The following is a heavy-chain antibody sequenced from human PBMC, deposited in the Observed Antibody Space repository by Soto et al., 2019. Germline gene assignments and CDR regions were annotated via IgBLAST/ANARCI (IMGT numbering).Heavy chain of an antibody. D-gene: IGHD3-16*01. Sequence: QLQLQESGSGLVKPSQTLSLTCAVSGGSISSGGYSWSWIRQPPGKGLEWIGYIYHSGSTYYNPSLKSRVTISVDRSQDQFSLKLSSVTAADTAVAYCVRGGGNTFDYWGQGTLVTVSS. CDR1: GGSISSGGYS. CDR3: VRGGGNTFDY. J-gene: IGHJ4*02. V-gene: IGHV4-30-2*01. CDR2: IYHSGST.